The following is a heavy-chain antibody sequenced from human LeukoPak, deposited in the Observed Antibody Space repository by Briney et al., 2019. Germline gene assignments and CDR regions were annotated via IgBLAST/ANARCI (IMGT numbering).Heavy chain of an antibody. V-gene: IGHV4-30-2*01. J-gene: IGHJ3*02. CDR3: ARDGSAYYYGSGSSSYAFDI. D-gene: IGHD3-10*01. CDR1: GGSISSGGYS. CDR2: IYHSGST. Sequence: HSETLSLTCAVCGGSISSGGYSWSWIRQPPGKGLEWIEYIYHSGSTYYSPSLKSRVTISVDRSKNQFSLKLSSVTAADTAVYYCARDGSAYYYGSGSSSYAFDIWGQGTMVTVSS.